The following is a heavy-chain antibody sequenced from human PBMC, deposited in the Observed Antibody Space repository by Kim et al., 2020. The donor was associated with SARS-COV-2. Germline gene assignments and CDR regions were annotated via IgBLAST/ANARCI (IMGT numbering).Heavy chain of an antibody. CDR3: ARATVSFFDY. V-gene: IGHV3-33*05. D-gene: IGHD2-2*01. CDR2: ISYDGKIK. Sequence: GGSLRLSCAASGFTFSNFGMHGVRQAPGKGLEWVAVISYDGKIKYHADSVKGRFTISRDNPRNTLYLQMNRLRVEDTAVYYCARATVSFFDYWGQGSLVTVSS. J-gene: IGHJ4*02. CDR1: GFTFSNFG.